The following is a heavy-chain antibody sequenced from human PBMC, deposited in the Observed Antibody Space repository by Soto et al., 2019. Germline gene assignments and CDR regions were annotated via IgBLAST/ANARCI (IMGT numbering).Heavy chain of an antibody. CDR2: ISYDGSNK. V-gene: IGHV3-30-3*01. CDR3: ARDRWSSGSYSYYGMDV. CDR1: GFAFSKSA. Sequence: PGGTQRLSCALSGFAFSKSAMHWVTQAPGKGLEWVAVISYDGSNKYYADSVKGRFTISRDNSKNTLYLQMNSLRAEDTAVYYCARDRWSSGSYSYYGMDVWGQGT. J-gene: IGHJ6*02. D-gene: IGHD3-10*01.